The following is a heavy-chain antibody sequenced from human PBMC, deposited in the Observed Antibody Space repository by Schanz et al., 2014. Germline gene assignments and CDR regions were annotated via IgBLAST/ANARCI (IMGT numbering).Heavy chain of an antibody. Sequence: EVHLVESGGGLVQPGGSLRLSCAASGFGFSSYSMNWVRQAPGKGLEWVSYISDSGTYTNYADSVKGRFTISRDNAKNSLFLQMNSLRAEDTAVYYCLAPDYGMDVWGQGTTVTVSS. V-gene: IGHV3-48*04. CDR2: ISDSGTYT. CDR1: GFGFSSYS. J-gene: IGHJ6*02. CDR3: LAPDYGMDV.